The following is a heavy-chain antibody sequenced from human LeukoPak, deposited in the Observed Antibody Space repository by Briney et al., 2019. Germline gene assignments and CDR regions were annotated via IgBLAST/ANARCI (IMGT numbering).Heavy chain of an antibody. D-gene: IGHD4-17*01. CDR2: IYYSGST. Sequence: SETLSLTCTVSGGSISSYYWSWIRQPPGKGLEWIGYIYYSGSTNYNPSLKSRVTISVDTSKNQFSLKPSSVTAADTAVYYCARRGAYGAYDAFDIWGQGTMVTVSS. CDR3: ARRGAYGAYDAFDI. V-gene: IGHV4-59*01. J-gene: IGHJ3*02. CDR1: GGSISSYY.